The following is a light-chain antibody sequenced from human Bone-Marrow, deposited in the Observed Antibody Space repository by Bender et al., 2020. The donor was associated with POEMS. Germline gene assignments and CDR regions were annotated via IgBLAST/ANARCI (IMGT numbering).Light chain of an antibody. V-gene: IGLV1-44*01. CDR2: SSH. CDR1: SSNIGAHA. CDR3: AVWCHSHNCLV. Sequence: QSVLTQPPSASGTPGQRVTISCSGGSSNIGAHAVNWYQHLPGTAPKHLIYSSHRRPSEVPDRFSGSRSCPSAPLAIRVHQSEDEADYYFAVWCHSHNCLVFGGGTKLTVL. J-gene: IGLJ3*02.